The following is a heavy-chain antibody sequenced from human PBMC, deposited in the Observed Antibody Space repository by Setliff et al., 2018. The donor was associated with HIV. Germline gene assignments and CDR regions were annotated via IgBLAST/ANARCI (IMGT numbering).Heavy chain of an antibody. J-gene: IGHJ4*02. Sequence: ASVKVSCKASGYTFTSYGISWVRQAPGQGLEWMGWISEYNGDTKYAQKLQGRVTMTKDTSTSTAYMELRSLRSDDTAVYYCAKDQIGSIFIPLDYWGQGTLVTVSS. V-gene: IGHV1-18*01. CDR2: ISEYNGDT. CDR1: GYTFTSYG. D-gene: IGHD3-3*02. CDR3: AKDQIGSIFIPLDY.